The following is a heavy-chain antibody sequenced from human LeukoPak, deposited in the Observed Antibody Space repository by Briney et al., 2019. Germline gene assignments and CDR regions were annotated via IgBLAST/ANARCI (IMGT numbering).Heavy chain of an antibody. CDR2: ISSDGSST. CDR1: GFTFSSNW. J-gene: IGHJ4*02. V-gene: IGHV3-74*01. CDR3: ARGRPGNYFDY. Sequence: GGSLRLSCAASGFTFSSNWMYWVRQASGKGLVWVSYISSDGSSTNYADSVKGRFTISRDNAKNTLYVQMNSLRADDTAVYYCARGRPGNYFDYWGQGTLVTVSS. D-gene: IGHD1-26*01.